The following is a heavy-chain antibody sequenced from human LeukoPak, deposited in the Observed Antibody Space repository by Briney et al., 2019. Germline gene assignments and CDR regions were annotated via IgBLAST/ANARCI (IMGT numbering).Heavy chain of an antibody. D-gene: IGHD2-8*01. Sequence: GTSLRLSCVASGFTFSSYGMHWVRQAPGKGLEWVADIWFDGKNEHFADSVKGRFTISRDNSKNTMYLQINSLRAEDTAVYYCARDRHCANGVCHSPPGMDVWGQGTTVTVSS. CDR2: IWFDGKNE. CDR1: GFTFSSYG. CDR3: ARDRHCANGVCHSPPGMDV. V-gene: IGHV3-33*01. J-gene: IGHJ6*02.